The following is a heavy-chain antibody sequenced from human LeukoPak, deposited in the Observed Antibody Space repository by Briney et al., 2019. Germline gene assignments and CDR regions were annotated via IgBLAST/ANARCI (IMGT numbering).Heavy chain of an antibody. V-gene: IGHV1-18*01. D-gene: IGHD3-22*01. Sequence: ASVKVSCKASGYTFTSYGISWVRQAPGQGLEWMGWISAYNGNTNYAQKLQGRVTMTRDTSISTAYMELSRLRSDDTAVYYCARVSPYLGGYHSYWGQGTLVTVSS. CDR2: ISAYNGNT. CDR3: ARVSPYLGGYHSY. J-gene: IGHJ4*02. CDR1: GYTFTSYG.